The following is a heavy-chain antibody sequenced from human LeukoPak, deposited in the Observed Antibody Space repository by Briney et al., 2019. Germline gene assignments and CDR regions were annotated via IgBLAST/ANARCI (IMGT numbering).Heavy chain of an antibody. CDR3: ARVTAGATTLNYYYYFMDV. Sequence: GGSLRLSCVGSGSAFNTYTITWARQAPGKGLEWVSSITSTSAYRQYADSVRGRFTISRDNTKNSLYLQMNSLGAEDTAVYHCARVTAGATTLNYYYYFMDVWGKGTTVTVSS. CDR2: ITSTSAYR. V-gene: IGHV3-21*01. CDR1: GSAFNTYT. D-gene: IGHD1-26*01. J-gene: IGHJ6*03.